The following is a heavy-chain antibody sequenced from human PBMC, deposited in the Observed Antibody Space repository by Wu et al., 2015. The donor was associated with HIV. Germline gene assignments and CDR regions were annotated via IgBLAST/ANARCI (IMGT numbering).Heavy chain of an antibody. Sequence: QLVQSGAEVKKPGASVKVSCKTSGYTFTNYAITWVRQAPGQGLQWMGWISAYNGDTNYAQNLQGRVTMTTDTSTSTAYMELRSLRSDDTAVYYCARQRAYSTGWYVYDYWGQGTLVTVSS. D-gene: IGHD6-19*01. J-gene: IGHJ4*02. V-gene: IGHV1-18*01. CDR1: GYTFTNYA. CDR3: ARQRAYSTGWYVYDY. CDR2: ISAYNGDT.